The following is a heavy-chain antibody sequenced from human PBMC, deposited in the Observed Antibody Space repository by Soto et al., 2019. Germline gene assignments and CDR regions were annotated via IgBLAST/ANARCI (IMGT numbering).Heavy chain of an antibody. J-gene: IGHJ4*02. Sequence: PGGSLRLSCAAPGFTFSNAWMSWVRQAPGKGLEWVGRIKSKTDGGTTDYAAPVKGRFTISRDDSKNTLYLQMNSLKTEDTAVYYCTTPRDATVMAPFDYWGQGTLVTVSS. D-gene: IGHD5-18*01. CDR2: IKSKTDGGTT. CDR3: TTPRDATVMAPFDY. CDR1: GFTFSNAW. V-gene: IGHV3-15*01.